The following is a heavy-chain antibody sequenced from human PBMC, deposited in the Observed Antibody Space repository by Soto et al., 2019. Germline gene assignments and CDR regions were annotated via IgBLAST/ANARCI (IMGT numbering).Heavy chain of an antibody. D-gene: IGHD1-26*01. V-gene: IGHV4-59*11. CDR2: IYYRGST. J-gene: IGHJ6*02. CDR3: ARDGREASGMDV. Sequence: SETLSLTCTVSGGSISSHYWSWVRQAPGKGLEWIGHIYYRGSTSYNPSLRSRSTISVDTSNNQFSLKLNSVTTADTAVYYCARDGREASGMDVWGQGTKVTVYS. CDR1: GGSISSHY.